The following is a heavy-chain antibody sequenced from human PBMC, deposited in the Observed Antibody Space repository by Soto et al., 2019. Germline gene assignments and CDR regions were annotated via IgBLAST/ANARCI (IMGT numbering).Heavy chain of an antibody. J-gene: IGHJ4*02. D-gene: IGHD2-2*01. CDR1: GYTFSNYG. CDR2: IGPYDRKT. V-gene: IGHV1-18*01. Sequence: HVQLVQSGAEVKTPGASVKVSCRTSGYTFSNYGISWVRQAPGQGLEWMGWIGPYDRKTDYAQNFQGRVTMTADTSTSTAYMELRSLRSDDTAVYYCARDPSGEVLPAASDSWGQGTLVTVSS. CDR3: ARDPSGEVLPAASDS.